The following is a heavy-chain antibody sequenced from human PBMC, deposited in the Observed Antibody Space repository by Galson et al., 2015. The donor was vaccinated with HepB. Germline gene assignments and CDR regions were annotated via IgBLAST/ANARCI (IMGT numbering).Heavy chain of an antibody. CDR3: ARCLSYALDI. Sequence: SLRLSCAASAFLFHAYTMHWVRQAPGEGLEWVAGSSYDGPHEFYAESVKVRFTISRDNSKNTLYLQMNRLRLYDTAVYSCARCLSYALDIWGQGTTVTVSS. CDR1: AFLFHAYT. CDR2: SSYDGPHE. V-gene: IGHV3-30-3*01. J-gene: IGHJ3*02.